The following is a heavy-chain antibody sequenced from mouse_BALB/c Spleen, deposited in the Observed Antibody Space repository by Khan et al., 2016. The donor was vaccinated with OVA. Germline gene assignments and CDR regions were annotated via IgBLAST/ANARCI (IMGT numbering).Heavy chain of an antibody. Sequence: QIQLVQSGPEVKKPGETVKISCKASGHTFTKFGMNWVKQAPGKGLKWMGWINTYTGEPTYADDFNGRFVFSLETSASTAYLQINNLKNEDTATYFCAQPPYYSYVLDNWGQGTSVTVSS. V-gene: IGHV9-3-1*01. J-gene: IGHJ4*01. CDR1: GHTFTKFG. CDR2: INTYTGEP. CDR3: AQPPYYSYVLDN. D-gene: IGHD2-10*01.